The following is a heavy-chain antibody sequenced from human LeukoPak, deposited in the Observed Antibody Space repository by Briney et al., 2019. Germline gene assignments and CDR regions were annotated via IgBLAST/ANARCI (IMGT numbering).Heavy chain of an antibody. CDR3: ARVLRDYDSRAYDAFDI. CDR1: GFTISTYG. CDR2: MSYDGSDK. D-gene: IGHD3-22*01. J-gene: IGHJ3*02. Sequence: PGRSLRLSCAASGFTISTYGMHWVRLAPGKGLEWVALMSYDGSDKYYADSVKGRFTISRDNSKNTLYLQMNSLRAEDTAVYYCARVLRDYDSRAYDAFDIWGQGTMVTVSS. V-gene: IGHV3-30*03.